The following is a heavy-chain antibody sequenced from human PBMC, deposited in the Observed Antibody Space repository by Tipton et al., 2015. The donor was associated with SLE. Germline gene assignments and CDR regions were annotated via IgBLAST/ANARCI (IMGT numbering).Heavy chain of an antibody. J-gene: IGHJ4*02. D-gene: IGHD3-16*01. Sequence: TLSLTCAVYGGSFSGYYWSWIRQPPGKGLEWIGEINHSGSTNYKPSLKSRVTISVDTSKNQFSLKLSSVTAADTAVYYCTGEWQQVVGVAYWGLGALVTVSS. V-gene: IGHV4-34*01. CDR3: TGEWQQVVGVAY. CDR1: GGSFSGYY. CDR2: INHSGST.